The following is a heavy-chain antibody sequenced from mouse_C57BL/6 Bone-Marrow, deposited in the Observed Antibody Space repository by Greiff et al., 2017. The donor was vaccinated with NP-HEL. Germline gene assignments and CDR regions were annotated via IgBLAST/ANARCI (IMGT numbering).Heavy chain of an antibody. J-gene: IGHJ2*01. CDR1: GYAFTNYL. V-gene: IGHV1-54*01. CDR3: ARGGYGSLGY. Sequence: QVQLQQPGAELVRPGTSVKVSCKASGYAFTNYLIEWVKQRPGQGLEWVGVINPGSGGTNYNEKFKGKATLTADKSSSTAFMQRSILTSEDSAVYFGARGGYGSLGYWGQGTTLTVSS. CDR2: INPGSGGT. D-gene: IGHD1-1*01.